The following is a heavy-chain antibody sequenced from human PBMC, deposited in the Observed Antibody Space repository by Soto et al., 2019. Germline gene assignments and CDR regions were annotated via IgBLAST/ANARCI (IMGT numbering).Heavy chain of an antibody. CDR1: GGSISSYY. CDR2: IYYSGST. V-gene: IGHV4-59*01. D-gene: IGHD2-8*01. J-gene: IGHJ4*02. Sequence: SETLSLTCTVSGGSISSYYWSWIRQPPGKGLEWIGYIYYSGSTNYNPSLKSRVTISVDTSKNQFSLKLSSVTAADTAVYYCARSMYCTNGVCYMDLAAFDYWGQGTLVTVSS. CDR3: ARSMYCTNGVCYMDLAAFDY.